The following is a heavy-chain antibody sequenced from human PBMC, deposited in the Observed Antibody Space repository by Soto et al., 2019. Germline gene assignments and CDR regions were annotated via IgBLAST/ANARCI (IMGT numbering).Heavy chain of an antibody. CDR2: ISFDGSRN. Sequence: QVHLVESGGGVVQPGRSLRLSCAASGFTFESYAMHWVRQAPGKGLEWVAIISFDGSRNYYAESVKGRFTISRDNSKNTLYLQMNSLRAEDTAVYYCAKDHIVAAAPDYWGQGTLVTVSS. D-gene: IGHD2-2*01. CDR1: GFTFESYA. CDR3: AKDHIVAAAPDY. J-gene: IGHJ4*02. V-gene: IGHV3-30*18.